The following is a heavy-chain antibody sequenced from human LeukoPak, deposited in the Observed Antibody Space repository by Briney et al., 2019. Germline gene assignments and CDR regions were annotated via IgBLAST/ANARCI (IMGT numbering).Heavy chain of an antibody. D-gene: IGHD3-3*01. Sequence: SETLSLTCAVYGGSFSGYYWSWIRQPPGKGLEWIGEINHSGSTNYSPSLESRVTISVDTSKNQFTLKLSSVTAADTAVYYCARGYMGAMRRFLWDPWGQGTLVTVSS. J-gene: IGHJ5*02. CDR3: ARGYMGAMRRFLWDP. V-gene: IGHV4-34*01. CDR2: INHSGST. CDR1: GGSFSGYY.